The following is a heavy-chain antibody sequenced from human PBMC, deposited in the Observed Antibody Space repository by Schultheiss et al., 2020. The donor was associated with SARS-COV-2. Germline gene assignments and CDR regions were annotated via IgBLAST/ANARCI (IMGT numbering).Heavy chain of an antibody. V-gene: IGHV4-59*08. CDR1: GGSISSYF. J-gene: IGHJ4*02. CDR3: ARSSKNFNSFDY. Sequence: SQTLSLTCTVSGGSISSYFWSWIRQPPGKGLEWIGYVYYSGSTNYNPSLKSRVTISVDTSKYQFSLKLSSVTAADTAVYYCARSSKNFNSFDYWGQGTLVTVSS. D-gene: IGHD1-1*01. CDR2: VYYSGST.